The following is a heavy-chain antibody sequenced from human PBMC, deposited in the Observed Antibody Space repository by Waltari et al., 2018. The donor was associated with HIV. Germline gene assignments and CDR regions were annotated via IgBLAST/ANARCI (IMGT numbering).Heavy chain of an antibody. D-gene: IGHD6-19*01. CDR3: ATMGYSSGSGDY. V-gene: IGHV3-23*01. CDR2: ISGSGGST. CDR1: GFTFSSDA. Sequence: EVQLLESGGGLVQPGGSLRLSCAASGFTFSSDAMSWVRQAPGKGLEWVSAISGSGGSTYYADSVKGRFTISRDNSKNTLYLQMNSLRAEDTAVYYCATMGYSSGSGDYWGQGTLVTVSS. J-gene: IGHJ4*02.